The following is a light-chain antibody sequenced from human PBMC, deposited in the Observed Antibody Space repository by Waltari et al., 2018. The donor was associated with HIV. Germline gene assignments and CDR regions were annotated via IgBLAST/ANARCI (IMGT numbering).Light chain of an antibody. V-gene: IGKV3-11*01. CDR2: DTS. CDR1: QSIRNY. Sequence: EIVLTQSPATLSLSPGERAILPCRASQSIRNYLAWYQQRPGQAPRLLVYDTSNRATGVPARFSGSGSGTDFSLTIASLESEDFAIYYCHQRSTWPFTFGPGTKVDI. J-gene: IGKJ3*01. CDR3: HQRSTWPFT.